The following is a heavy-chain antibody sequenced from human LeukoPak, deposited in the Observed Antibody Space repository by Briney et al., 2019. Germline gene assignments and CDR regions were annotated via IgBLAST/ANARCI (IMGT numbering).Heavy chain of an antibody. V-gene: IGHV4-61*01. Sequence: SETLSLTCTVSGGSVSSGSYYWSWIRQPPGKGLEWIGYIYYSGSTNYNPSLMSRVTISVGTSKNQFSLKVSSVAAADTAVYFCARDPQYSSSSDAFDIRGQGTMVTVSS. CDR3: ARDPQYSSSSDAFDI. J-gene: IGHJ3*02. CDR2: IYYSGST. CDR1: GGSVSSGSYY. D-gene: IGHD6-13*01.